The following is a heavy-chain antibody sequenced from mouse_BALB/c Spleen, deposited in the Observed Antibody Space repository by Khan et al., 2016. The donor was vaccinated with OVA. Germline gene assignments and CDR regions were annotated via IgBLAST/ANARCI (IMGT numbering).Heavy chain of an antibody. V-gene: IGHV5-9-3*01. D-gene: IGHD2-3*01. CDR3: ARQGGIYDGPFDY. CDR1: GFTFNNYA. J-gene: IGHJ2*01. Sequence: EVELVESGGGLVKPGGSLKLSCAASGFTFNNYAMSWVRQTPEKRLVWVATVSSGGSFTYYPDSVKGRFTISRDKAKNTLYLQMTSLRSEDTAMYYCARQGGIYDGPFDYWGQGTTLTVSS. CDR2: VSSGGSFT.